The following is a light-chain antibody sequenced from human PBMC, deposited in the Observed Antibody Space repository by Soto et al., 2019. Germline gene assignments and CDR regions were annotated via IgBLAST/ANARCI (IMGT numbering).Light chain of an antibody. Sequence: EIVLTQSPATLSVSPGESATLSCRASQSISSNLAWYQQKPCQSPRLLIYGASSRATGVPVRFSGSGSGVAFTLTISGLQSEDFAVYHCQPYNNWPLTFGGGTKWIS. CDR3: QPYNNWPLT. J-gene: IGKJ4*01. V-gene: IGKV3-15*01. CDR2: GAS. CDR1: QSISSN.